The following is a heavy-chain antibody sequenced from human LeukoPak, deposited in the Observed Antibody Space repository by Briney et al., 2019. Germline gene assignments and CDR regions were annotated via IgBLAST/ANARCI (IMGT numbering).Heavy chain of an antibody. CDR2: IYPGDSDT. J-gene: IGHJ4*02. CDR3: ARYDNWNDPEIDY. D-gene: IGHD1-20*01. CDR1: GYSFTTYW. Sequence: GESLKISCKGSGYSFTTYWIGWVRQMPGKGLEWMGIIYPGDSDTRYSPSFQGQVTISADKSISTAYLQWSSLKATDTAMYYCARYDNWNDPEIDYWGQGTLVTVSS. V-gene: IGHV5-51*01.